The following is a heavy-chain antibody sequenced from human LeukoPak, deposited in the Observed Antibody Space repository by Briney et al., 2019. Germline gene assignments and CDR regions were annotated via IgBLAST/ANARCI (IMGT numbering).Heavy chain of an antibody. CDR2: INSDGSST. V-gene: IGHV3-74*01. CDR1: GFTFSTYW. D-gene: IGHD2-21*02. J-gene: IGHJ4*02. Sequence: GGSLRLSCAASGFTFSTYWMHWVRQAPGKGLVWVSHINSDGSSTNYADPVKGRFTISRDNAKNTLYLQMNSLRAEDTAVYYCAGPMTEIDDWGQGTLVTVSS. CDR3: AGPMTEIDD.